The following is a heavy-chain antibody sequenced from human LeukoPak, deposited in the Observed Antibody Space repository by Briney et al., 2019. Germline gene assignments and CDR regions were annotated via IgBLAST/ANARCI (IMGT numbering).Heavy chain of an antibody. D-gene: IGHD3-22*01. CDR2: IYYSGST. J-gene: IGHJ5*02. CDR1: GGSISSYY. V-gene: IGHV4-59*01. CDR3: AREDSSGYYLSSWFDP. Sequence: SETLSLTCTVSGGSISSYYWSWIRQPPGKGLEWIGYIYYSGSTNYNPSLKSRVTISVDTSKNQFSLKLSSVTAADTAVYYCAREDSSGYYLSSWFDPWGQGTLVTVSS.